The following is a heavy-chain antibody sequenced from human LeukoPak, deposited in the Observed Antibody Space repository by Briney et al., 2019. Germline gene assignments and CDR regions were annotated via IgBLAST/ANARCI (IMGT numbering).Heavy chain of an antibody. CDR3: AREVVVVAANPYYYYGMDV. J-gene: IGHJ6*02. V-gene: IGHV3-53*01. CDR1: GFTVSSNY. D-gene: IGHD2-15*01. Sequence: GGSLRLSCAASGFTVSSNYMSWVRQAPGKGLEWVSVIYSGGSTYYADSVKGRFTISRDNSKNTLYLQMNSLRAEDTAVYYCAREVVVVAANPYYYYGMDVWGQGTTVTVSS. CDR2: IYSGGST.